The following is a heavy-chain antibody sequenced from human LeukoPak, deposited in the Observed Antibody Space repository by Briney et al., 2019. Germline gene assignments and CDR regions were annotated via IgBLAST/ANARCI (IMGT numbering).Heavy chain of an antibody. CDR3: ARSLLSWFDP. D-gene: IGHD2-21*01. J-gene: IGHJ5*02. V-gene: IGHV4-4*09. Sequence: PSETLSLTCTVSGGSISSYYWSWIRQPPGKGLEWIGYIYTSGSTNYNPSLKSRVTISVDTSKNQFSLKLSSVTAADTAVYYCARSLLSWFDPWGQGTLVTVSS. CDR1: GGSISSYY. CDR2: IYTSGST.